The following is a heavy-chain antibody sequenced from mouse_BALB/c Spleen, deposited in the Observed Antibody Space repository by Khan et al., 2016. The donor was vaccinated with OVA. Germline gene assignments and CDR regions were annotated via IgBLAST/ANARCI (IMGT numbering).Heavy chain of an antibody. CDR3: ARSPYGNFAY. J-gene: IGHJ3*01. V-gene: IGHV5-9-3*01. D-gene: IGHD2-1*01. CDR2: ISSDGDYT. CDR1: GFTFSTFA. Sequence: EVELVESGGGLVKPGGSLKLSCAASGFTFSTFAMSWVRQTPEKRLEWVATISSDGDYTYYPDNVTGRFTISRDNATNTLYLQRSGLRSEDTAMYYCARSPYGNFAYWGQGTLVTVSA.